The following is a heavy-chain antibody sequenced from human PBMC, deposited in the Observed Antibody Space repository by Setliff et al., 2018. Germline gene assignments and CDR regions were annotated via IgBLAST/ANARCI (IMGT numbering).Heavy chain of an antibody. Sequence: SETLSLTCIVSGVSVSRHYWSWIRQPPGKTLEWIGYIYTGGSTTYNPSLKSRVTLSLDTSKNHLSLNSLRAEDTAVYYCARVRQWLAHYMDVWGKGTTVTVSS. CDR1: GVSVSRHY. J-gene: IGHJ6*03. V-gene: IGHV4-4*08. D-gene: IGHD6-19*01. CDR3: ARVRQWLAHYMDV. CDR2: IYTGGST.